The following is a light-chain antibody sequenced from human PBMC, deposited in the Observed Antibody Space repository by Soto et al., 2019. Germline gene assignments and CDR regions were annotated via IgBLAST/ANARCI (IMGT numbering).Light chain of an antibody. V-gene: IGKV3-15*01. J-gene: IGKJ5*01. CDR2: GAS. CDR3: QQRQYWPPTT. Sequence: EILLRQPSASLSVNGGERGINDRKTSQSVSRNLAWYQQRPGQAPRLLISGASTRATGIAGRFSGSGSGTDSTVTISSLDPEDFAVYYGQQRQYWPPTTFGQGTRLEIK. CDR1: QSVSRN.